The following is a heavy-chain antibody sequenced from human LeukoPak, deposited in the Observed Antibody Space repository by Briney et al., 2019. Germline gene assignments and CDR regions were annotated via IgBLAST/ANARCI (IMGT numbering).Heavy chain of an antibody. J-gene: IGHJ1*01. D-gene: IGHD1-14*01. CDR3: ARDSSEFRSLLFH. V-gene: IGHV1-69*13. Sequence: SVNVSCKASGGTFSIHTISWVRQSPGQGLEWMGGITPMFGTSNYAQKFRGRVTITADESTSTAYVELSSLRSEDTAVYYCARDSSEFRSLLFHWGQGTLVTVSS. CDR1: GGTFSIHT. CDR2: ITPMFGTS.